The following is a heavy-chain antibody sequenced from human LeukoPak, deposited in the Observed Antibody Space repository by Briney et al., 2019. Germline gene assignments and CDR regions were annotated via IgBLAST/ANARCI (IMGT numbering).Heavy chain of an antibody. CDR3: ARHTARYCSSASCYFHWFDP. CDR1: GGSISSSTYY. D-gene: IGHD2-2*01. Sequence: SETLSLTCTVSGGSISSSTYYWGWIRQPPGKGLEWIGSINYSGSTYYNPSLKSRVTISVDTSKNQFSLKLSSVTAADTAVYYCARHTARYCSSASCYFHWFDPWGQGTLVTVSS. J-gene: IGHJ5*02. V-gene: IGHV4-39*01. CDR2: INYSGST.